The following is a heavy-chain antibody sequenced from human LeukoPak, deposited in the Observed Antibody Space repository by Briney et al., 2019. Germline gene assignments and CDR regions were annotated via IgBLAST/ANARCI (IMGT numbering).Heavy chain of an antibody. CDR2: IYYSGTT. J-gene: IGHJ5*02. CDR3: ARDPRAAGANWFDP. D-gene: IGHD6-13*01. V-gene: IGHV4-59*12. Sequence: PSETLSLTCTVFGVPISSYYWSWIRQPPGKGLEWIGYIYYSGTTNYNPSLKSRVTISVDTSKNQFSLKLTSVTAADTAVYYCARDPRAAGANWFDPWGQGSLVTVSS. CDR1: GVPISSYY.